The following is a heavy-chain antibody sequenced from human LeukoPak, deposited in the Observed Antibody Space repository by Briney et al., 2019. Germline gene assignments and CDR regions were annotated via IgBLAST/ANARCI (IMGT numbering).Heavy chain of an antibody. V-gene: IGHV4-38-2*02. Sequence: PSETLSLTCTVSGDSVSSDYLWGWVRQPPGKGLEWIGSMYHSRSTYYNPSLKSRVTISIDTSKNQFSLRLSSVTAADTAVYYCVRRKADSSGYYYVDFWGQGTLVTVSS. CDR3: VRRKADSSGYYYVDF. D-gene: IGHD3-22*01. CDR2: MYHSRST. CDR1: GDSVSSDYL. J-gene: IGHJ4*02.